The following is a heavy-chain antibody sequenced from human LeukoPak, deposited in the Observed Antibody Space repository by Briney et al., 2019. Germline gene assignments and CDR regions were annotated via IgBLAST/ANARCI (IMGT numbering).Heavy chain of an antibody. CDR2: INHSGST. J-gene: IGHJ5*02. D-gene: IGHD2-2*01. V-gene: IGHV4-34*01. CDR3: AREVTASCSSTSCYLNWFDP. Sequence: SETLSLTCAVYGGSFSGYYWSWIRQPPGKGLEWTGEINHSGSTNYNPSLTSRGTISVDTSKNQFSLKLSSVTAADTAVYYCAREVTASCSSTSCYLNWFDPWGQGTLVTVSS. CDR1: GGSFSGYY.